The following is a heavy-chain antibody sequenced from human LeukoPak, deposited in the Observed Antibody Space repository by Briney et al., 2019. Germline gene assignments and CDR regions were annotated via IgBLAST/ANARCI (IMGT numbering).Heavy chain of an antibody. J-gene: IGHJ3*02. CDR1: GFTFSSYW. CDR3: ANLFGSGSYRAFDI. V-gene: IGHV3-23*01. D-gene: IGHD3-10*01. Sequence: PGGSLRLSCAASGFTFSSYWMSWVRQAPGKGLEWVSAISGSGGSTYYADSVKGRFTISRDNSKNTLYLQMNSLRAEDTAVYYCANLFGSGSYRAFDIWGQGTMVTVSS. CDR2: ISGSGGST.